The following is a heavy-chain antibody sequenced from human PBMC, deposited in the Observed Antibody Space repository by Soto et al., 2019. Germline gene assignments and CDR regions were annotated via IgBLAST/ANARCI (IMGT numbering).Heavy chain of an antibody. V-gene: IGHV4-30-4*01. CDR3: ARGGRTIFVRDFDY. Sequence: QVQLQASGPGLVKPSQTLSLTCTVSGGSISSGDYYWSWIRQPPGKGLEWIGYIYYSGSTYYNPSLKRRITISVDTSKHQFSLKLSSVTAADTAGYCWARGGRTIFVRDFDYWGQGNLVTVSS. CDR1: GGSISSGDYY. J-gene: IGHJ4*02. D-gene: IGHD3-3*01. CDR2: IYYSGST.